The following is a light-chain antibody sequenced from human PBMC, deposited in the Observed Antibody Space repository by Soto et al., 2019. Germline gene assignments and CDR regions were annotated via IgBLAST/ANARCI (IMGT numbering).Light chain of an antibody. Sequence: QPGTVCGSPGQAIAISCTGTSSDVGGYNYVSWYQQLPGKAPKLMIYDVSDRPSGVSNRFSGSKSGNTASLTISGLQAEEEADYYCSSYTSSSLYVFGTGTKVTVL. V-gene: IGLV2-14*01. CDR3: SSYTSSSLYV. CDR1: SSDVGGYNY. CDR2: DVS. J-gene: IGLJ1*01.